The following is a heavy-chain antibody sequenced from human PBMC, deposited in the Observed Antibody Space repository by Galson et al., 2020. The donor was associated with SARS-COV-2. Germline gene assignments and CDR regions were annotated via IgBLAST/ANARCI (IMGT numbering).Heavy chain of an antibody. V-gene: IGHV7-4-1*02. CDR2: INTNTGNP. CDR1: GYTFTSYA. D-gene: IGHD4-17*01. CDR3: ARCGEDYGDYVAGWFDP. Sequence: ASVKVSCKASGYTFTSYAMNWVRQAPGQGLEWMGWINTNTGNPTYAQGFTGRFVFSLDTSVSTAYLQISSLKAEDTAVYYCARCGEDYGDYVAGWFDPWGQGTLVTVYS. J-gene: IGHJ5*02.